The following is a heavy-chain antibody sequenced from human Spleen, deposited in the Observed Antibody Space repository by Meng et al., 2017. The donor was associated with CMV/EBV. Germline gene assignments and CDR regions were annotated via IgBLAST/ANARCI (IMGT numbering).Heavy chain of an antibody. V-gene: IGHV3-21*04. CDR2: ISGSTRCM. CDR1: GFTFSSYT. D-gene: IGHD6-13*01. CDR3: AKGRAADYYHGMDV. Sequence: GESLKISCAASGFTFSSYTMNWVRQAPGKGLEWVSSISGSTRCMYYADSVKGRFTVSRDNPKNALYLQMNSLRAEDMALYYCAKGRAADYYHGMDVWGQGTTVTVSS. J-gene: IGHJ6*02.